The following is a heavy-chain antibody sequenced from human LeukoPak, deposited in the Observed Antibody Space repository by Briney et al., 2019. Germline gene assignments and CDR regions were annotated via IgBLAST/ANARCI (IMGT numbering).Heavy chain of an antibody. Sequence: SVKVSCKASGGTFSSYAISWVRQAPGQGLEWMGGIIPIFGTANYAQKFQGRVTITADESTGTAYMELSSLRSEDTAVYYCARDARHRYCSSTSCYRGWLDPWGQGTLVTVSS. CDR2: IIPIFGTA. V-gene: IGHV1-69*13. D-gene: IGHD2-2*01. CDR1: GGTFSSYA. J-gene: IGHJ5*02. CDR3: ARDARHRYCSSTSCYRGWLDP.